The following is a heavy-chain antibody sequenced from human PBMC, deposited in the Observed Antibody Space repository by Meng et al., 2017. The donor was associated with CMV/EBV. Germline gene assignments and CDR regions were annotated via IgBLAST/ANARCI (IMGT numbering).Heavy chain of an antibody. Sequence: SVKVSCTASGGTFSSYAISWVRQAPGQGLEWMGGIIPIFGTANYAQKFQGRVTITTDESTSTAYMELSSLRSEDTAVYYCASWGGSGSYRDYWGQGTPVTVSS. D-gene: IGHD3-10*01. CDR3: ASWGGSGSYRDY. CDR1: GGTFSSYA. J-gene: IGHJ4*02. V-gene: IGHV1-69*05. CDR2: IIPIFGTA.